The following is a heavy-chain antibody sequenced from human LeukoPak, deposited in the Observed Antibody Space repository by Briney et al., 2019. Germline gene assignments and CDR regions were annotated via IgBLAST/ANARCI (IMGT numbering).Heavy chain of an antibody. CDR3: ATWESESSWDTAMSYRIDY. Sequence: SSETLSLTCTVSGGSISSSSYYWGWIRQPPGKGLERIGSISYSGSTYYNPSLKSRVTISVDTSKNQFSLKLSSVTAADTAVFYCATWESESSWDTAMSYRIDYWGQGTLVTVSS. V-gene: IGHV4-39*01. CDR2: ISYSGST. D-gene: IGHD5-18*01. CDR1: GGSISSSSYY. J-gene: IGHJ4*02.